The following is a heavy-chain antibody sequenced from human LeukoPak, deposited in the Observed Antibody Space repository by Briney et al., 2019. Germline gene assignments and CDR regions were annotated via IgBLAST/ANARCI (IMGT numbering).Heavy chain of an antibody. CDR1: GGSISSYY. CDR3: ARGGYCSSTSCYRAYGFDY. Sequence: PSETLSLTCTVSGGSISSYYWSWIRQPPGKGLEWIGYIYYSGSTNYNPSLKSRVTISVDTSKNQFSLKLSSVTAADTAVYYCARGGYCSSTSCYRAYGFDYWGQGTLVTVSS. V-gene: IGHV4-59*01. D-gene: IGHD2-2*02. CDR2: IYYSGST. J-gene: IGHJ4*02.